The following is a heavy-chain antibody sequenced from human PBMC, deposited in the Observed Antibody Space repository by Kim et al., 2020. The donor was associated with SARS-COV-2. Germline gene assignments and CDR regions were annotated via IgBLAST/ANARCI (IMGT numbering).Heavy chain of an antibody. V-gene: IGHV3-74*01. CDR2: IDSDGSIT. Sequence: GGSLRLSCAASGFSFSNNWMYWVRQAPGKGLVWVSRIDSDGSITNYADSVKGRFIISRDNGKNTLYLQMKSLRAEDTAVYYCAKVGYDWSIDYWGREPWSPSPQ. J-gene: IGHJ4*02. CDR1: GFSFSNNW. CDR3: AKVGYDWSIDY. D-gene: IGHD3-9*01.